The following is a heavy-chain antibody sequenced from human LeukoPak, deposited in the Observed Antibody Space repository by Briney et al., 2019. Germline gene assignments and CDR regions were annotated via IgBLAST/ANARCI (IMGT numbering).Heavy chain of an antibody. CDR1: GGTFSSYA. D-gene: IGHD3-10*01. CDR2: ISAYNGNT. CDR3: ARDTEPITMVRGVIDY. V-gene: IGHV1-18*01. J-gene: IGHJ4*02. Sequence: ASVKVSCKASGGTFSSYAISWVRQAPGQGLEWMGWISAYNGNTNYAQKLQGRVTMTTDTSTSTAYMELRSLRSDDTAVYYCARDTEPITMVRGVIDYWGQGTLVTVSS.